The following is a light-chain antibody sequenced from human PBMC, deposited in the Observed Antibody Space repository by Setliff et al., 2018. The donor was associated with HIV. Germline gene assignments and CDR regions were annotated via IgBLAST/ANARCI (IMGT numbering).Light chain of an antibody. CDR3: QSYDSSLSASYV. CDR2: GNN. V-gene: IGLV1-44*01. CDR1: SSNIGSNT. Sequence: QSALTQPPPTSGTPGQRVTISCSGSSSNIGSNTVNWYKQVPGAAPKLLIYGNNNRPSGVPDRFSGSKSGTSASLAITGLQAEDEADYYCQSYDSSLSASYVFGTGTKV. J-gene: IGLJ1*01.